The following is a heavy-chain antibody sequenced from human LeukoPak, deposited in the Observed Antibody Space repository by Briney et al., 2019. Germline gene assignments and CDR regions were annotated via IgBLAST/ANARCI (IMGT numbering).Heavy chain of an antibody. CDR1: GGSISSSSYY. D-gene: IGHD3-10*01. Sequence: SETLSLTCTVSGGSISSSSYYWGWIRQPPGKGLEWIGSIYYSGSTHYNPSLKSRVTISVDTSKNQFSLKLSSVTAADTAVYYCARHLTRPYYYGSGSILFGFDYWGQGTLVTVSS. CDR3: ARHLTRPYYYGSGSILFGFDY. CDR2: IYYSGST. V-gene: IGHV4-39*01. J-gene: IGHJ4*02.